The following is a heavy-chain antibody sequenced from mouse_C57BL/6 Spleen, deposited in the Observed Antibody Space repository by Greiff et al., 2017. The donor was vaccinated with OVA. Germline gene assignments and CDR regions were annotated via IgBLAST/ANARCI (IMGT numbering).Heavy chain of an antibody. V-gene: IGHV1-64*01. CDR1: GYTFTGYW. CDR3: ARDDGSRYFDV. CDR2: IHPNSGST. J-gene: IGHJ1*03. Sequence: QVQLQQPGAELVKPGASVKLSCKASGYTFTGYWMHWVKQRPGQGLEWIGMIHPNSGSTNYNEKFKSKATLTVDKSSSTAYMQPSSLTSEDSAVYYCARDDGSRYFDVWGTGTTVTVSS. D-gene: IGHD2-3*01.